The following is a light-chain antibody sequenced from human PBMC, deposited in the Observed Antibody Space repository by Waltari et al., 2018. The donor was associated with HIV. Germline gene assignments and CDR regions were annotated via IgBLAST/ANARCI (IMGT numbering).Light chain of an antibody. Sequence: EIVMTQSPATLSVSPGGRATLSCRASQSVSTNLAWYQQKPGQAPRPLIIDASSRATGVPGKFSGSGAVRDFTLQINRVEAEDVATYYCAQETFWGWTFGPGTKVEI. CDR3: AQETFWGWT. J-gene: IGKJ1*01. CDR1: QSVSTN. V-gene: IGKV3-15*01. CDR2: DAS.